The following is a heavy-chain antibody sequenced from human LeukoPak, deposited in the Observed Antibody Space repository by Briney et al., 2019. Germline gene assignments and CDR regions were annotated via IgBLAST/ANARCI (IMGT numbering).Heavy chain of an antibody. D-gene: IGHD6-19*01. CDR3: ALLGYSSGWNSAYHDY. CDR2: INHSGST. V-gene: IGHV4-34*01. J-gene: IGHJ4*02. CDR1: GESFSPYY. Sequence: SETLSLTCAVYGESFSPYYWTWIRQPPGKGLEWIGEINHSGSTNYNPSVKNRVTISVDTSKNQFSLRLTSVTAADTAVYYCALLGYSSGWNSAYHDYWGQGTLVTVSS.